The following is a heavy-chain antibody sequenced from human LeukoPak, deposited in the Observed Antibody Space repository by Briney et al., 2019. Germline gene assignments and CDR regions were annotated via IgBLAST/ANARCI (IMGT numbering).Heavy chain of an antibody. J-gene: IGHJ4*02. CDR1: GGSISSYY. V-gene: IGHV4-4*07. Sequence: SETLSLTCTVSGGSISSYYWSWIRQPAGKGLEWIGRIYTSGSTNYNPSLKSRVTISVDTSKNQFSLKLSSVTAADTAVYYCARVGWPTYYYDSSGYYFDYWGQGTLVTVSS. CDR3: ARVGWPTYYYDSSGYYFDY. D-gene: IGHD3-22*01. CDR2: IYTSGST.